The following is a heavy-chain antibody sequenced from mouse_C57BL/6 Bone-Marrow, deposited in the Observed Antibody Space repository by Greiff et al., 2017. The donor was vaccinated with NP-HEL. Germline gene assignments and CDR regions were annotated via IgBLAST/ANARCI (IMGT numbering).Heavy chain of an antibody. V-gene: IGHV5-6*01. J-gene: IGHJ2*01. CDR1: GFTFSSYG. CDR3: ARQGGSNY. D-gene: IGHD1-1*01. Sequence: EVKLQESGGDLVKPGGSLKLSCAASGFTFSSYGMSWVRQTPDKRLEWVATISSGGSYTYYPDSVKGRFTISRDNAKNTLYLQMSSLKTEDTAKYYWARQGGSNYWGQDTTLPVSS. CDR2: ISSGGSYT.